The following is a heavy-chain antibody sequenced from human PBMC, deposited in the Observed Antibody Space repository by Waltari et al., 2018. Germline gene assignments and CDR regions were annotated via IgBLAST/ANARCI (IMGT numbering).Heavy chain of an antibody. CDR3: ARDGDYGDYMQY. CDR1: GGSFTVYT. J-gene: IGHJ1*01. V-gene: IGHV4-4*07. Sequence: QVQLQESGSGLVKPSENLSLTCTVSGGSFTVYTYSWIRQPAGRGLEWLGRIYTSGTNYYNTSLTSRVTMSVDTSKQHLTLEVKSVTAADTAIYDCARDGDYGDYMQYWGQGTPVTVSS. D-gene: IGHD4-17*01. CDR2: IYTSGTN.